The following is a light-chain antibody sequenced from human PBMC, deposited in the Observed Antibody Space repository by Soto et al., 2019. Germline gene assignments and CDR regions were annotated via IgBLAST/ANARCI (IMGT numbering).Light chain of an antibody. CDR2: LGS. CDR1: QSLLHTNGYNY. V-gene: IGKV2-28*01. CDR3: MQALQNPLT. Sequence: DIVMTQSPLSLPVTPGEPASISCSSSQSLLHTNGYNYLDWYLQKPGQSPQLLIYLGSNRASGVPDRFSGSGSGTDFTLKITKVEAEDVGVYYCMQALQNPLTFGPGTKVNIK. J-gene: IGKJ3*01.